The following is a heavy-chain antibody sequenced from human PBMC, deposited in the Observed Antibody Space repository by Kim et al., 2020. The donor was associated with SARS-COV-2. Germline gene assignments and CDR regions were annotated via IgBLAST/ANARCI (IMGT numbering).Heavy chain of an antibody. D-gene: IGHD3-10*01. Sequence: SVKVSCKASGGTFSSYAISWVRQAPGQGLEWMGGIIPIFGTANYAQKFQGRVTITADESTSTAYMELSSLRSEDTAVHYCARDFIRRFGELLWGYYDYWGQGTLVTVSS. CDR1: GGTFSSYA. CDR3: ARDFIRRFGELLWGYYDY. V-gene: IGHV1-69*13. J-gene: IGHJ4*02. CDR2: IIPIFGTA.